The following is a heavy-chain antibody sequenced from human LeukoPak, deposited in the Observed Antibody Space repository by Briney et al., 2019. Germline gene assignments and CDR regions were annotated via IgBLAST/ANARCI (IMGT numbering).Heavy chain of an antibody. CDR3: ARRGYSSGWYWFDP. CDR1: GYRFISYW. D-gene: IGHD6-19*01. J-gene: IGHJ5*02. V-gene: IGHV5-51*01. Sequence: NLGESLKISCKGSGYRFISYWIGWVRQMPGKGLEWMGIIYPGDSDTRYSPSFQGQVTISADKSISTAYLQWSSLKASDTAIYYCARRGYSSGWYWFDPWGQGTLVTVSS. CDR2: IYPGDSDT.